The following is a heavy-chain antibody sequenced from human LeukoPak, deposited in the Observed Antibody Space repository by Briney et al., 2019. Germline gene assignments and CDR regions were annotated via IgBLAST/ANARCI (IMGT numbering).Heavy chain of an antibody. V-gene: IGHV3-23*01. CDR1: GFTFSPYA. J-gene: IGHJ4*02. CDR2: ISGSGSGT. Sequence: GGSLRLSCAASGFTFSPYAMSWVRQAPGKGLEWVSVISGSGSGTYYAVSVMGRFTISRDNSKNTLFLQMNSLRAEDTAVYYCARADGTGGPYDYWGQGTLVTVSS. D-gene: IGHD3/OR15-3a*01. CDR3: ARADGTGGPYDY.